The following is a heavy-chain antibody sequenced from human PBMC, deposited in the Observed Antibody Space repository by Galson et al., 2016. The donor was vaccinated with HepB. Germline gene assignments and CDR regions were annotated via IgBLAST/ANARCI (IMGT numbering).Heavy chain of an antibody. D-gene: IGHD2-2*01. J-gene: IGHJ3*02. V-gene: IGHV3-30*18. Sequence: SLRLSCAASGFSFSSYGIHWVRQAPGKGLEWVGVISYDGADKHYGDSVKGRFTISRDNSINTLWLQMDSLRAEDTAVYYCAKGGDSTIWGQGTMVTVSS. CDR1: GFSFSSYG. CDR3: AKGGDSTI. CDR2: ISYDGADK.